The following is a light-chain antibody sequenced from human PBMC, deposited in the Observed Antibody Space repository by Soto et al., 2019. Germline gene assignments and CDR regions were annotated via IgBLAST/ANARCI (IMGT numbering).Light chain of an antibody. CDR3: QAWDSSTAWV. V-gene: IGLV3-1*01. Sequence: SYELTQPPSVSVSPGQTARITCSGDKLGDEYACWYQQKPGQSPVLVIYQDSKRPSGIPERFSGSNSGNTATLTISGTQAMDEADYYCQAWDSSTAWVFGTGTKLTVL. CDR1: KLGDEY. J-gene: IGLJ1*01. CDR2: QDS.